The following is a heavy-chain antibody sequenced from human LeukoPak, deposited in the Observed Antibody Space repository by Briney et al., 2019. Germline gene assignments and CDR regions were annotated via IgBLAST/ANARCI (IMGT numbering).Heavy chain of an antibody. Sequence: GGSLRLSCVASGLTFSNFWMTWLRQAPGKGLEWVANIKQDGSETYYLDSVRGRFTISRDNAKNSMYLQMNSLRAEDTAVYYCVGCSGGTCSDFDYWGRGTLVTGSS. D-gene: IGHD2-15*01. CDR3: VGCSGGTCSDFDY. V-gene: IGHV3-7*01. J-gene: IGHJ4*02. CDR1: GLTFSNFW. CDR2: IKQDGSET.